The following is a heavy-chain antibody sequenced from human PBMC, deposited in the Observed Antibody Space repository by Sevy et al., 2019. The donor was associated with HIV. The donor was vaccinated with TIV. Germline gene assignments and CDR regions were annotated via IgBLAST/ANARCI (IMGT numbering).Heavy chain of an antibody. D-gene: IGHD3-3*01. CDR1: GLTFNSHA. Sequence: GGSLRLSCAASGLTFNSHAMSWVRQPPGRGLEWVSAISGSGETTVYADSVRGRFTISRDNSKNPLFLVMNSLRAEDTAVDYCAKDYMLNLWRGYFDSWGQGTLVTVSS. CDR3: AKDYMLNLWRGYFDS. V-gene: IGHV3-23*01. CDR2: ISGSGETT. J-gene: IGHJ4*02.